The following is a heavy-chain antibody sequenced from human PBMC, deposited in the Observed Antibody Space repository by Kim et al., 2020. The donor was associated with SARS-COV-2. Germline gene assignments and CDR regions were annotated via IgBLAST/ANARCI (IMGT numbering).Heavy chain of an antibody. CDR1: GFTFRSYS. CDR3: VRDRDYTFDI. Sequence: GGSLRLSCAASGFTFRSYSMNWVRQAPGKGLEWVSYINSISGRISYADSVKGRFTISRDDAKNSLSMQMNSLRDEDTAVYYCVRDRDYTFDIWGQGTLVTVSS. V-gene: IGHV3-48*02. J-gene: IGHJ3*02. D-gene: IGHD4-4*01. CDR2: INSISGRI.